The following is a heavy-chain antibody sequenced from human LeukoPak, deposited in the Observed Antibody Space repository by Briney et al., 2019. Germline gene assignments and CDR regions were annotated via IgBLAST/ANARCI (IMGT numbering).Heavy chain of an antibody. D-gene: IGHD3-10*01. CDR1: GITLRDYA. CDR2: IRYDGSNK. CDR3: AKDLHYYGSGPADY. J-gene: IGHJ4*02. Sequence: GGSLRLSCVASGITLRDYAMHWVRQAPGKGLEWVAFIRYDGSNKYYADSVKGRFTISRDNSKNTLYLQMNSLRAEDTAVYYCAKDLHYYGSGPADYWGQGTLVTVSS. V-gene: IGHV3-30*02.